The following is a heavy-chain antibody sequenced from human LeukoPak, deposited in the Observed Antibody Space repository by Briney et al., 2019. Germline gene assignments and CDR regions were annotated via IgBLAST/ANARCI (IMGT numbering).Heavy chain of an antibody. V-gene: IGHV3-7*03. D-gene: IGHD1-26*01. CDR2: IKPDESRI. CDR3: ARLILWETSNAFDI. Sequence: GGSLRLSCTTSGPTFNRDWMGWLRQAPGKGLEWLAHIKPDESRIFYADSVKGRFPLSRDNAKNSVHLQMKNLRAEETAVYFCARLILWETSNAFDIWGQGTMVTVSS. CDR1: GPTFNRDW. J-gene: IGHJ3*02.